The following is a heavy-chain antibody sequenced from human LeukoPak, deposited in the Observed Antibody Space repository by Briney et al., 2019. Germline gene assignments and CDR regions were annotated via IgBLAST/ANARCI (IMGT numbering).Heavy chain of an antibody. CDR1: GDSVSINSAA. CDR3: ARDRHYGSGRAGVFDY. J-gene: IGHJ4*02. D-gene: IGHD3-10*01. CDR2: TYYRSKWYN. V-gene: IGHV6-1*01. Sequence: SQTLSLTFAISGDSVSINSAAWNWIRQSPSRGLEWLGRTYYRSKWYNDYAVSVKSRITINPDTSKNQFSLQLNSVTPEDTAVYYCARDRHYGSGRAGVFDYWGQGTLVTVSS.